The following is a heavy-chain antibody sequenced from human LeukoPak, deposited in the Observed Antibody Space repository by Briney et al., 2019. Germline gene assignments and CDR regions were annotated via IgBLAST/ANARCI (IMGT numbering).Heavy chain of an antibody. CDR2: ISNSGTT. D-gene: IGHD2-21*01. J-gene: IGHJ3*02. CDR3: ARDVVVTSSPDAFDI. CDR1: GDSVASGGYY. V-gene: IGHV4-31*11. Sequence: SETLSLTCAVSGDSVASGGYYWTWIRHHPGKGLEWIGYISNSGTTSYNPSLKSRVSISVDTSDNQFSLRLTSVTAADTAVYYCARDVVVTSSPDAFDIWGQGTMVTVSS.